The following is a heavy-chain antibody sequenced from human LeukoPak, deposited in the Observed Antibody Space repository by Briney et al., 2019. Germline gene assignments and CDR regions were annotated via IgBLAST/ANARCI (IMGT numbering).Heavy chain of an antibody. J-gene: IGHJ6*03. Sequence: QAGGSLRLSCAASGFTFSSYWMSWVRQAPGKGLEWVANIKQDGSEKYYVDSVKGRFTISRDNAKNSLYLQMNSLRAEDTAVYYCARGRNSGGNSYYYYYMDVWGKGTTVTVSS. CDR3: ARGRNSGGNSYYYYYMDV. CDR1: GFTFSSYW. V-gene: IGHV3-7*01. CDR2: IKQDGSEK. D-gene: IGHD4-23*01.